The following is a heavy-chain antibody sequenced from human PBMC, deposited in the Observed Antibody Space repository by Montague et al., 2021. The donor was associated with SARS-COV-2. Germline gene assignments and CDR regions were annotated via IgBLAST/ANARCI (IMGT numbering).Heavy chain of an antibody. CDR3: ARDASPLPVTGIDY. CDR2: ISYDGGNK. Sequence: LSLSWSASGFTFSSYAMHWVRQAPGKGLEWVAVISYDGGNKYYADSVKGRFTISRDNSKNTLYLQINSLRPEDTAVYYCARDASPLPVTGIDYWGQGTLVTVSS. D-gene: IGHD6-19*01. J-gene: IGHJ4*02. V-gene: IGHV3-30*04. CDR1: GFTFSSYA.